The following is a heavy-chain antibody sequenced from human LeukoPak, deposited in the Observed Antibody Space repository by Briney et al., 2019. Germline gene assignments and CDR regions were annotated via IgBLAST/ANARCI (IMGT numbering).Heavy chain of an antibody. V-gene: IGHV3-11*05. CDR2: ISGGSGDT. CDR1: GFTFRDYY. CDR3: ARGGQYSIY. Sequence: PEGSLRLSCAASGFTFRDYYMSWIRQAPGKGLEWVSYISGGSGDTNYADSVKRRFTISRDNAKSSLYLQMNSLRADDTAVYYCARGGQYSIYWGKGTLVTVSS. D-gene: IGHD2/OR15-2a*01. J-gene: IGHJ4*02.